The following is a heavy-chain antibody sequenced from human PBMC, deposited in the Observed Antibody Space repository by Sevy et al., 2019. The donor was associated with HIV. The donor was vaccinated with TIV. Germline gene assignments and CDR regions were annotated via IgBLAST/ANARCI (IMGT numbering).Heavy chain of an antibody. CDR3: ARDPDYDVWSGYYTGPPL. CDR2: IYTSGST. CDR1: GGSISSGSYY. Sequence: SETLSLTCTVSGGSISSGSYYWSWIRQPAGKGLEWIGRIYTSGSTNYGPSLKSRVTMSVDTSKNQFSLKLTSVTAADTAVYYCARDPDYDVWSGYYTGPPLWGQGTLVTVSS. V-gene: IGHV4-61*02. D-gene: IGHD3-3*01. J-gene: IGHJ4*02.